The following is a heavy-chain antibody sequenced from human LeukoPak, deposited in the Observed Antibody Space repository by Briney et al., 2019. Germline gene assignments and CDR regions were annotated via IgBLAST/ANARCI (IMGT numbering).Heavy chain of an antibody. J-gene: IGHJ4*02. CDR3: STLTSRGLSDS. CDR1: GFTFTNAW. V-gene: IGHV3-15*07. D-gene: IGHD1-20*01. CDR2: IKSKADGETI. Sequence: GGSLRLSCAAAGFTFTNAWMNWVRQTPGKGLEWVGRIKSKADGETIDYAAPVKGRFTFSRDDSKNMLYLQMNSLKSEDTAVYYCSTLTSRGLSDSWGQGTLVTVSS.